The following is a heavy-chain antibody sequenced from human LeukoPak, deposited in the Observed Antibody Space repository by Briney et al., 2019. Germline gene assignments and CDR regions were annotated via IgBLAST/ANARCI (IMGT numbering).Heavy chain of an antibody. Sequence: HPGGSLRLPCAASGFTVSSNYMTWVRQAPGKGLEWVSIIYSGGSTSYADSVKGRFTISRDNSKNTLYLQKNSLRAEDTAVYYCARDVVGATYFDWGQGTLVTVSS. CDR3: ARDVVGATYFD. CDR2: IYSGGST. CDR1: GFTVSSNY. D-gene: IGHD1-26*01. V-gene: IGHV3-53*01. J-gene: IGHJ4*02.